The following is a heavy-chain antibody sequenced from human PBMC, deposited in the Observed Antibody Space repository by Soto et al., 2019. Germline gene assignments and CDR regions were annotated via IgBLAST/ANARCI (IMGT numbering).Heavy chain of an antibody. CDR3: VSWMSAHFDS. D-gene: IGHD2-2*03. CDR2: ISRDEDNT. J-gene: IGHJ4*02. V-gene: IGHV3-23*01. Sequence: VLLLESGGGFVQPGGSVRLSCAAPQFTFGGLGLSWVRQSPGRGLEWVATISRDEDNTHYADSVNGRFTISKDRSTNTLHLHMASLSAEDTAMYYCVSWMSAHFDSWVRGTLVTVSS. CDR1: QFTFGGLG.